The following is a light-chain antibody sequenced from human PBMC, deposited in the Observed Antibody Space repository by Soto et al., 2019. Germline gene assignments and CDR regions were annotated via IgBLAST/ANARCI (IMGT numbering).Light chain of an antibody. V-gene: IGKV3-20*01. CDR3: KQNDRSHQWGYT. CDR1: QSVGSAY. Sequence: EFVLTQSPDTLSLSPGEGATLSCRASQSVGSAYIAWYQQKPGQAPRLLISGASKGATGIPDRFSGSGSGPDFTLTISKLEAEDFAVFYFKQNDRSHQWGYTFGQGTKLEIK. J-gene: IGKJ2*01. CDR2: GAS.